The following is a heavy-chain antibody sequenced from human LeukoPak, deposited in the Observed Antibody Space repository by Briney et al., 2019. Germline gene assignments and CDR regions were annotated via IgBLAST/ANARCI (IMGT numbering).Heavy chain of an antibody. V-gene: IGHV3-11*01. D-gene: IGHD3-10*01. CDR1: GFTFSDYY. Sequence: GGSLRLSCAASGFTFSDYYMSWIRQAPGKGLEWVSYISSSGSTIYYADSVKGRFTISRDNAKNTLYLQMNSLRAEDTAVYYCAKDNRGYYGSANDAFDIWGQGTMVTVSS. CDR2: ISSSGSTI. CDR3: AKDNRGYYGSANDAFDI. J-gene: IGHJ3*02.